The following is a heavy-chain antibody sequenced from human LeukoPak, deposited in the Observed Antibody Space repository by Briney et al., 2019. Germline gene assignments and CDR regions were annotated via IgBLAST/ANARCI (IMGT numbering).Heavy chain of an antibody. V-gene: IGHV3-7*04. CDR2: IKQDGSEK. D-gene: IGHD4-23*01. CDR1: GFTFSSYW. Sequence: GGSLRFSCAASGFTFSSYWKSWVRQAPGKGLEWVANIKQDGSEKYYVDSVKGRFTISRDNAKNSLYLQMNSLRAEDTAVYYCARGDYGGYYYYGMDVWGQGTTVTVSS. CDR3: ARGDYGGYYYYGMDV. J-gene: IGHJ6*02.